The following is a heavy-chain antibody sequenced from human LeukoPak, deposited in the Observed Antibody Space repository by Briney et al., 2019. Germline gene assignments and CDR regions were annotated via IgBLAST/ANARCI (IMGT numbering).Heavy chain of an antibody. V-gene: IGHV4-61*02. CDR3: AREYGSGWPQPYDAFDI. CDR1: GGSISSGSYY. J-gene: IGHJ3*02. Sequence: PPETLSLTCTVSGGSISSGSYYWSWIRQPAGKGLEWIGRIYTSGSTNYNPSLKSRVTISADTSKNQFSLKLSSVTAADTAVYYCAREYGSGWPQPYDAFDIWGQGTMVTVSS. D-gene: IGHD6-19*01. CDR2: IYTSGST.